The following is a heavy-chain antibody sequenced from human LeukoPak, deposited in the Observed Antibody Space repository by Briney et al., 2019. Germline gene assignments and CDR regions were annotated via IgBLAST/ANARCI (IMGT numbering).Heavy chain of an antibody. CDR1: GFTFSSYW. J-gene: IGHJ4*02. V-gene: IGHV3-7*01. D-gene: IGHD3-3*01. CDR2: IKQVGSER. CDR3: ARDQSGPEY. Sequence: PRGSLRLSCAASGFTFSSYWMSWVRQAPGKGLEWVANIKQVGSERYYVDSVKGRFTISRDSAKNSLYLQMNSLRAEDTAVYYCARDQSGPEYWGQGTPVTVSS.